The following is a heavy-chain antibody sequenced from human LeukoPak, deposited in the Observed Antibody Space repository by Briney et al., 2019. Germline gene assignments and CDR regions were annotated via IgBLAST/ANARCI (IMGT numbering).Heavy chain of an antibody. D-gene: IGHD3-3*01. J-gene: IGHJ4*02. V-gene: IGHV4-31*03. Sequence: SQTLSLTCTVSGGSISSGGYYWSWIRQHPGKGLEWIGYIYYSGSTYYNPSLKSRVTISVDTSKNQFSLKLSSVTAADTAVYYCARLSRYYDFWSGYFWPLDYWGQGTLVTVSS. CDR3: ARLSRYYDFWSGYFWPLDY. CDR2: IYYSGST. CDR1: GGSISSGGYY.